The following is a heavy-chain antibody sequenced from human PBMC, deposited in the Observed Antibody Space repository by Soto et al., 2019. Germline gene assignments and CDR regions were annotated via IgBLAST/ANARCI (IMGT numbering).Heavy chain of an antibody. Sequence: ASETLSLTCTVSGGSISSYYWSWIRQPPGKGLEWIGYIYYSGSTNYNPSLKSRVTISVDTSKNQFSLKLSSVTAEDTAVYYCASLSITMIPDYWGQGTLVTVSS. D-gene: IGHD3-22*01. CDR3: ASLSITMIPDY. CDR1: GGSISSYY. J-gene: IGHJ4*02. CDR2: IYYSGST. V-gene: IGHV4-59*12.